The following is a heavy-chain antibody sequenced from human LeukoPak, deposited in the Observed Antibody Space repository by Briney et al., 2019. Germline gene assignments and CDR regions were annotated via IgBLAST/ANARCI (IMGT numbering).Heavy chain of an antibody. D-gene: IGHD4-17*01. Sequence: SETLSLTCAVYGGSFSGYYWSWIRQPPGKGLEWIGEINHSGSANYNPSLKSRVTISVDTSKNQFSLKLSSVTAADTAVYSCARGRYGDYERYFDYWGQGTLATVSS. V-gene: IGHV4-34*01. CDR1: GGSFSGYY. J-gene: IGHJ4*02. CDR2: INHSGSA. CDR3: ARGRYGDYERYFDY.